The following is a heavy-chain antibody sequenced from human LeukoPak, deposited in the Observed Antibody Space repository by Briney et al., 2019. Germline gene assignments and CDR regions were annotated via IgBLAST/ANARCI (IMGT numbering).Heavy chain of an antibody. V-gene: IGHV4-39*07. CDR2: IYYSGST. CDR3: VVGSSSWYGNNWFDP. Sequence: SETLSLTCTVSGGSISSSSYYWGWIRRPPGKGLEWIGSIYYSGSTYYNPSLKSRVTISVDTSKNQFSLKLSSVTAADTAVYYCVVGSSSWYGNNWFDPWGQGTLVTVSS. J-gene: IGHJ5*02. CDR1: GGSISSSSYY. D-gene: IGHD6-13*01.